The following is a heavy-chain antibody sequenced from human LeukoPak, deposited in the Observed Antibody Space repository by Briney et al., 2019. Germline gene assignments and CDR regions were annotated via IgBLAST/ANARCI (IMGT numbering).Heavy chain of an antibody. CDR3: ARSRYYYDSSGYYPIDY. J-gene: IGHJ4*02. CDR1: DGSISGCY. Sequence: SETLSLTCTVSDGSISGCYWSWIRQPAGKGLEWIGRVYISGTTNYNPSLKGRVTMSVDTSKNQFSLKLSSATAADTAVYYCARSRYYYDSSGYYPIDYWGQGTLVTVSS. CDR2: VYISGTT. V-gene: IGHV4-4*07. D-gene: IGHD3-22*01.